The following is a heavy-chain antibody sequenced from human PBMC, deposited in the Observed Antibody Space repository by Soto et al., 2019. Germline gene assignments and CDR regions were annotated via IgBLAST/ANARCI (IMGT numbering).Heavy chain of an antibody. J-gene: IGHJ6*02. CDR1: GGSFSSYP. D-gene: IGHD3-10*01. CDR3: ARATADGARIGWDHYYAIDV. CDR2: IVPIAGSV. V-gene: IGHV1-69*13. Sequence: SVKVSCKASGGSFSSYPISWVRQAPRHGLEWMGGIVPIAGSVDYAQKFQDRLTITADESTRTAYMDLRTLESEDTAVYYCARATADGARIGWDHYYAIDVWGQGTTVTVSS.